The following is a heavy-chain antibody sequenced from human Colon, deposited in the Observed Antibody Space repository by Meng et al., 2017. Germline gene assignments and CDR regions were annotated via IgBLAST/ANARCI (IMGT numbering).Heavy chain of an antibody. CDR1: GFSFSDFW. D-gene: IGHD6-19*01. J-gene: IGHJ4*02. Sequence: GGSLRLSCAASGFSFSDFWMNWFRQALGKGLEWVANIKKDGSEKYYMDSVRGRFTISRDNAKNSQYLQMNNVRFEDTAVYYCAGGAGWLVDYWGQGTLVTVSS. CDR2: IKKDGSEK. V-gene: IGHV3-7*04. CDR3: AGGAGWLVDY.